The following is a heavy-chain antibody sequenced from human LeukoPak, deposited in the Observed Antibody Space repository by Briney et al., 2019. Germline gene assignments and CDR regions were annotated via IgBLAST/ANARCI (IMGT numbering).Heavy chain of an antibody. Sequence: ASVKVSCKASGYTFTSYDINWVRQATGQGLEWMGWMNPNSGNTGYAQKFQGRVTMTRDTSISTAYMELSRLRSDDTAVYYCARDRRYYGSGSYIFDYWGQGTLVTVSS. CDR2: MNPNSGNT. CDR1: GYTFTSYD. D-gene: IGHD3-10*01. V-gene: IGHV1-8*01. J-gene: IGHJ4*02. CDR3: ARDRRYYGSGSYIFDY.